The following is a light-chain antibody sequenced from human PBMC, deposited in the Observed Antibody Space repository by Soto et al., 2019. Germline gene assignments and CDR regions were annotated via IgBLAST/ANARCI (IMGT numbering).Light chain of an antibody. J-gene: IGKJ4*01. CDR3: QHPVFRPLT. V-gene: IGKV3-11*01. CDR2: AAS. Sequence: NILSLSPAALSLSPGERATLSCRASQTVIRYLAWYQQTRAQAPRLLIYAASYRATGIPDRFSGSGSGTDFTLTISSLEPEDFAVYYCQHPVFRPLTFGGG. CDR1: QTVIRY.